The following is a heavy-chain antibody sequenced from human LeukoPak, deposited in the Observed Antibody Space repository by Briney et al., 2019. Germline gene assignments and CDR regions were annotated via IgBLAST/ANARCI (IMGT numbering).Heavy chain of an antibody. CDR2: IYSGGST. D-gene: IGHD4-23*01. V-gene: IGHV3-66*01. Sequence: GGPLRLSCAASGFTVSSNYMSGVRQAPGKGLEGVSVIYSGGSTYYADSVKGRFTISRDNSKNTLYLQMNSLRAEDTAVYYCARDAVRYYYGMDVWGQGTTVTVSS. CDR3: ARDAVRYYYGMDV. CDR1: GFTVSSNY. J-gene: IGHJ6*02.